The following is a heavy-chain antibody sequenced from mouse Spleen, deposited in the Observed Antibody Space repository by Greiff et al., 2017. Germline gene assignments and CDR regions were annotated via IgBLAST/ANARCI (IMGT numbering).Heavy chain of an antibody. CDR1: GFPITSGYY. CDR3: AGDVYGDLYFDV. Sequence: VKLQESGTGLVKPSQSLLLTCSITGFPITSGYYWFWIRQSPGKPLEWMGYITHSGETFYNPSLQSPISITRETSKNQFFLQLNAVTTEDTAMYYCAGDVYGDLYFDVWGAGTTVTVSA. CDR2: ITHSGET. D-gene: IGHD1-1*02. J-gene: IGHJ1*01. V-gene: IGHV12-3*01.